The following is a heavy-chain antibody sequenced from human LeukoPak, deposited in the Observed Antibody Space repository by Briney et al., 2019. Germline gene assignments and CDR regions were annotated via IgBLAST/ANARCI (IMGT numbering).Heavy chain of an antibody. J-gene: IGHJ4*02. Sequence: PGGSLRLSCAASGFSFSNYAMHWVRQTPGEGLVWVAVISTDGRDKHYADSVKGRFSISRDNSKSTLYLQMNSLRAEDTAVYYCARDSAAAAVYYFDYWGRGTLVTVSS. CDR3: ARDSAAAAVYYFDY. CDR2: ISTDGRDK. D-gene: IGHD6-13*01. V-gene: IGHV3-30*04. CDR1: GFSFSNYA.